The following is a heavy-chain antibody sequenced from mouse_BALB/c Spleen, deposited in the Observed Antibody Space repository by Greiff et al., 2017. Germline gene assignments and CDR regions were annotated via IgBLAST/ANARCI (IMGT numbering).Heavy chain of an antibody. J-gene: IGHJ4*01. CDR2: ISSGSSTI. V-gene: IGHV5-17*02. CDR1: GFTFSSFG. D-gene: IGHD2-2*01. Sequence: EVMLVESGGGLVQPGGSRKLSCAASGFTFSSFGMHWVRQAPEKGLEWVAYISSGSSTIYYADTVKGRFTISRDNPKNTLFLQMTSLRSEDTAMYYCARDYGYPYYAMDYWGQGTSVTVSS. CDR3: ARDYGYPYYAMDY.